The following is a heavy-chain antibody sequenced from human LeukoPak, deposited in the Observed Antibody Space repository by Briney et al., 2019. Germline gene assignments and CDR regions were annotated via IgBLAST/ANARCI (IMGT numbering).Heavy chain of an antibody. J-gene: IGHJ6*02. Sequence: SETLSLTCTVSGGSISSGGYYWIWIRQHPGKGLEWIGYTYYSGSTYYNPSLKSRVTISVDTSKNQLSLNLSSVTAADTAAYYCGRDLSDDGSPYTHYGMAVWGQGTTVTVSS. V-gene: IGHV4-31*03. D-gene: IGHD3-16*01. CDR1: GGSISSGGYY. CDR3: GRDLSDDGSPYTHYGMAV. CDR2: TYYSGST.